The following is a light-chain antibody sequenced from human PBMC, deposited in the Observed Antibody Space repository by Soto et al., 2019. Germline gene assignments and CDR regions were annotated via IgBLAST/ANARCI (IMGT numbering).Light chain of an antibody. V-gene: IGKV3-11*01. CDR2: DAS. CDR1: QSVSNY. Sequence: EIVLTQSPATLSLSPGERATLSCRASQSVSNYLAWFQQKPGQAPRLLIYDASNRATGIPARFSGSGSGPDFTLTISSLEPEDFAVYSCQQRSSWPLLTFGGGNKVEI. J-gene: IGKJ4*01. CDR3: QQRSSWPLLT.